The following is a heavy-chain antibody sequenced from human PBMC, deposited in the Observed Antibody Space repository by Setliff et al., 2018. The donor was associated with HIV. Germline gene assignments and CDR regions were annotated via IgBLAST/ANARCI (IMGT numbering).Heavy chain of an antibody. J-gene: IGHJ4*02. D-gene: IGHD2-21*01. CDR3: TRAQIAAPRPFDY. Sequence: SETLSLTCAVYGGAFSGYYWTWIRQSPGRGLEWIGEVNHKGVANYSPSLMRRAAISADTSKNQFSLRLSSVTAADTALYFCTRAQIAAPRPFDYWGQGTLVTVSS. CDR1: GGAFSGYY. V-gene: IGHV4-34*01. CDR2: VNHKGVA.